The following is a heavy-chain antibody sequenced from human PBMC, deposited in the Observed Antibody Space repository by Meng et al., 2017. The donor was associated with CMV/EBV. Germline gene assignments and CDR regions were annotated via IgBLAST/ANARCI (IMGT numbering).Heavy chain of an antibody. D-gene: IGHD3-16*01. J-gene: IGHJ4*02. CDR1: GFTFSSYA. CDR2: IYSGGSST. V-gene: IGHV3-23*03. Sequence: GESLKISCAASGFTFSSYAMSWVRQAPGKGLEWVSVIYSGGSSTYYADSVKGRFTISRDNSKNTLYLQMNSLRAEDTAVYYCAGGGYWGQGTLVTVSS. CDR3: AGGGY.